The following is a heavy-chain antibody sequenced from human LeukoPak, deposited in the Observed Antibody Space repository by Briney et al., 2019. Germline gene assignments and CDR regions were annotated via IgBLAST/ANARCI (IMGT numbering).Heavy chain of an antibody. V-gene: IGHV3-11*01. D-gene: IGHD6-13*01. CDR2: ISSSGSTI. CDR1: GFTFSDYY. CDR3: ARAPGYSSSWYFVSDAFDI. Sequence: GGSLRLSCAASGFTFSDYYMSWIRQAPGKGLEWVSYISSSGSTIYYADSVKGRSTISRDNAKNSLYLQMNSLRAEDTAVYYCARAPGYSSSWYFVSDAFDIWGQGTMVTVSS. J-gene: IGHJ3*02.